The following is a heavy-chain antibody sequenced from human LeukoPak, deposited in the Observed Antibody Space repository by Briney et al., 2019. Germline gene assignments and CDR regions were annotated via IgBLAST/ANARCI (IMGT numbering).Heavy chain of an antibody. D-gene: IGHD6-13*01. Sequence: ASVKVSCKASGYSFTTYDVNWVRQAPGQGLEWMGWMNPKSGNTGYAPKFQGRVTMTRNTSIDTAFMELKSLSFEDTAVYYCAKATTTIAAVPHNPWGQGTLVIVSS. CDR3: AKATTTIAAVPHNP. CDR1: GYSFTTYD. J-gene: IGHJ5*02. V-gene: IGHV1-8*01. CDR2: MNPKSGNT.